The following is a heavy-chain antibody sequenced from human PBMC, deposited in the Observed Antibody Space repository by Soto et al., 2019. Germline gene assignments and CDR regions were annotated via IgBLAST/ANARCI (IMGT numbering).Heavy chain of an antibody. CDR2: INSDGSST. CDR3: ARLETMVTLFYYYGMDV. CDR1: GFTFSSYW. Sequence: GGSLRLPCAASGFTFSSYWMHWVRQAPGKGLVWVSRINSDGSSTSYADSVKGRFTISRDNAKNTLYLQMNSLRAEDTAVYYCARLETMVTLFYYYGMDVWGQGTTVTVSS. J-gene: IGHJ6*02. D-gene: IGHD5-18*01. V-gene: IGHV3-74*01.